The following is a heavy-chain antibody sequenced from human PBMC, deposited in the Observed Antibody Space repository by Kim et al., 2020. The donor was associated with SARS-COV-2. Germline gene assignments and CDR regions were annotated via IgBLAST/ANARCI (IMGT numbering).Heavy chain of an antibody. D-gene: IGHD1-26*01. V-gene: IGHV4-39*01. Sequence: SETLSLTCTVSGGSISSSSYYWGWIRQPPGKGLEWIGSIYYSGSTYYNPSLKSRVTISVDTSKNQFSLKLSSVTATDTAVYYCARHPGGVGASWGLGAFDIWGQGTMVTVSS. CDR2: IYYSGST. CDR3: ARHPGGVGASWGLGAFDI. CDR1: GGSISSSSYY. J-gene: IGHJ3*02.